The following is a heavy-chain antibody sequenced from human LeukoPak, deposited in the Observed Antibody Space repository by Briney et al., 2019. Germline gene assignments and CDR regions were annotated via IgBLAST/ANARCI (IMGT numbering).Heavy chain of an antibody. J-gene: IGHJ3*02. V-gene: IGHV4-39*07. D-gene: IGHD3-10*01. Sequence: SETLSLTCTVSGGSISNYYWGWIRQPPGMGLGWIGSIYYSGNTYYNPSLKSRVTISLDTSKNQFSLKLSSVTAADTAVYYCARGPYYGSGSFPYDAFDIWGQGTMVTVSS. CDR1: GGSISNYY. CDR3: ARGPYYGSGSFPYDAFDI. CDR2: IYYSGNT.